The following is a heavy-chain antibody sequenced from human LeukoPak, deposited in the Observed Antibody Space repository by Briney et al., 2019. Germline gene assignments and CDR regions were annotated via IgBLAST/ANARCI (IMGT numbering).Heavy chain of an antibody. Sequence: SETLSLTCTVSGGSISSSSYYWGWIRQPPGKGLEWIGSIYYSGSTNYNPSLKSRVTISVDTSKNQFSLKLSSVTAADTAVYYCARDGYSSGWYLKTPDYYYGMDVWGQGTTVTVSS. CDR1: GGSISSSSYY. CDR3: ARDGYSSGWYLKTPDYYYGMDV. V-gene: IGHV4-39*07. D-gene: IGHD6-19*01. CDR2: IYYSGST. J-gene: IGHJ6*02.